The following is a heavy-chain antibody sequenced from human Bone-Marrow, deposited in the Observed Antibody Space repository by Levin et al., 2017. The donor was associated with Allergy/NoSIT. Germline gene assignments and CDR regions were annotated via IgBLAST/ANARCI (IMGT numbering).Heavy chain of an antibody. CDR2: IYYSGST. CDR3: ARGSGELLGYYYYYGMDV. Sequence: SETLSLTCTVSGGSISSYYWSWIRQPPGKGLEWIGYIYYSGSTNYNPSLKSRVTISVYTSKNQFSLKLSSVTAADTAVYYCARGSGELLGYYYYYGMDVWGQGTTVTVSS. D-gene: IGHD3-10*01. CDR1: GGSISSYY. V-gene: IGHV4-59*01. J-gene: IGHJ6*02.